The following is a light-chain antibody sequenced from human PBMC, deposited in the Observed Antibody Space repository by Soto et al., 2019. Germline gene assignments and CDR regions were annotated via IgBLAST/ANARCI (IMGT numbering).Light chain of an antibody. CDR1: SSNIGDNP. CDR2: IND. CDR3: AAWDDSLNAL. V-gene: IGLV1-44*01. Sequence: QSVLTQPPSASGTPGQRITISCSGSSSNIGDNPVNWYQQLPGAAPKLLIHINDQRPSGVPDRFSGSKSGTSASLAISGLQPEDEADYYCAAWDDSLNALFGTGTKVTVL. J-gene: IGLJ1*01.